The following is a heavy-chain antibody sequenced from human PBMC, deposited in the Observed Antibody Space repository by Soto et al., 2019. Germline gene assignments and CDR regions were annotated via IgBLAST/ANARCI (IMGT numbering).Heavy chain of an antibody. CDR3: VGEVGFQLIY. CDR1: GFTFSTHS. D-gene: IGHD1-1*01. V-gene: IGHV3-48*01. Sequence: PGGSLRLSCAASGFTFSTHSMNWVHQAPGKGLEWISYITSTSVTMYADSVKGRFTISRDNAKNSLYLQMNSLRVEDTAVYFCVGEVGFQLIYWGQGTLVTSPQ. J-gene: IGHJ4*02. CDR2: ITSTSVT.